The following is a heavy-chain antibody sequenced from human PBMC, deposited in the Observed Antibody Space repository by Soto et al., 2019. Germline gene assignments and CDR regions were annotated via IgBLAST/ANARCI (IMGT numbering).Heavy chain of an antibody. CDR2: ISYTSTTI. CDR1: GLTFSTDE. Sequence: EVQLVASGGGLVPPGGSLRLSCAVSGLTFSTDEMNWVRQAPGKGLEWLAYISYTSTTIKYADSVKGRFAVSRDNAKKSLSLQMNSLRVEDTAVYYCVREGGSLAFDSWGQGTLVTVSS. J-gene: IGHJ4*02. CDR3: VREGGSLAFDS. V-gene: IGHV3-48*03. D-gene: IGHD1-1*01.